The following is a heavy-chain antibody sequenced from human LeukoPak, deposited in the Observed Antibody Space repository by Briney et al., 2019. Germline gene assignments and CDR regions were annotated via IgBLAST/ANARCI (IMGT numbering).Heavy chain of an antibody. J-gene: IGHJ4*02. V-gene: IGHV1-46*01. CDR2: INPSGGST. D-gene: IGHD6-6*01. CDR1: VYTFTSYY. CDR3: ARRHKGSEAARRDATLDY. Sequence: ASVKVSCKASVYTFTSYYMHWVRQAPGQGLEWMGIINPSGGSTSYAQKFQGRVTMTRDTSTSTVYMELSSLRSEDTAVYCCARRHKGSEAARRDATLDYWGQGTLVTVSS.